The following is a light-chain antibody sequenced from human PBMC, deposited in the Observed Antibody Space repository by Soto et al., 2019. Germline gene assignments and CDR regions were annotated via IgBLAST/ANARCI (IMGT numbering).Light chain of an antibody. Sequence: DIQMTQSPSTLSASVGDRVTITCRASQSISSGLAWYQQKPGKATKLLVYKASSLESGVPSRFSGSGSGTEFTLTISSLQPGDFETYYCQQYNSPMYTFGQGTKLQIK. CDR3: QQYNSPMYT. CDR1: QSISSG. V-gene: IGKV1-5*03. J-gene: IGKJ2*01. CDR2: KAS.